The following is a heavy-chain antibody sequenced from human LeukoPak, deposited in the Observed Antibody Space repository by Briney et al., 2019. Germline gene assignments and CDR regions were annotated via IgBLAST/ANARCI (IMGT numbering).Heavy chain of an antibody. V-gene: IGHV4-59*01. CDR3: ARETTGSYYHYYYMDV. Sequence: SSETLSLTCTVSGGSISSYYWSWIRQPPGKGQEWIGYIYYSGSTNYNPSLKSRVTISVDTSKNQFSLKLSSVTAADTAVYYCARETTGSYYHYYYMDVWGKGTTVTVSS. J-gene: IGHJ6*03. CDR2: IYYSGST. D-gene: IGHD1-1*01. CDR1: GGSISSYY.